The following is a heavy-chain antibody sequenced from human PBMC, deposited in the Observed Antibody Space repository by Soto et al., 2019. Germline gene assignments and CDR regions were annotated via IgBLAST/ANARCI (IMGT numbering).Heavy chain of an antibody. CDR1: GYTFTSYG. CDR2: ISAYNGNT. J-gene: IGHJ5*02. CDR3: AVELLDSWFDP. D-gene: IGHD1-7*01. V-gene: IGHV1-18*01. Sequence: ASVKVSCKASGYTFTSYGISWVRQAPGQGLEWMGWISAYNGNTNYAQKFQGRVTITRDTSASTAYMELSSLRSEDTAVYYCAVELLDSWFDPWGQGTLVTVSS.